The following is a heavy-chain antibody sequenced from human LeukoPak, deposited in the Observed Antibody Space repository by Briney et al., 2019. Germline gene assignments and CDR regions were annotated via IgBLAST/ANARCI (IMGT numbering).Heavy chain of an antibody. CDR2: INPNSGGT. V-gene: IGHV1-2*04. Sequence: ASVKVSCKASGYTFTGYYMHWVRQAPGQGLEWMGWINPNSGGTNYAQKFQGWVTMTRDTSISTAYMELSRLRSDDTAVYYCARGPTLSGRYYFDYWGQGTLVTVSS. CDR3: ARGPTLSGRYYFDY. CDR1: GYTFTGYY. D-gene: IGHD1-26*01. J-gene: IGHJ4*02.